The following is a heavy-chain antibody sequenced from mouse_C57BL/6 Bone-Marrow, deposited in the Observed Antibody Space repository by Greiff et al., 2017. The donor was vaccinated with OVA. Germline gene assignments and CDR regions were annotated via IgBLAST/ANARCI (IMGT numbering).Heavy chain of an antibody. Sequence: DVKLVESGGDLVKPGGSLKLSCAASGFTFSSYGMSWVRQTPDKRLEWVATISSGGSYTYYPDSVKGRFTISRDNAKNPLYLQMSSLKSEDTAMYYCARPHYYGSSPYAMDYWGQGTSVTVSS. CDR2: ISSGGSYT. D-gene: IGHD1-1*01. V-gene: IGHV5-6*02. J-gene: IGHJ4*01. CDR1: GFTFSSYG. CDR3: ARPHYYGSSPYAMDY.